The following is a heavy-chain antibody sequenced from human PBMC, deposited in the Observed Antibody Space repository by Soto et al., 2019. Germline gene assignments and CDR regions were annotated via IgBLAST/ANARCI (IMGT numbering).Heavy chain of an antibody. V-gene: IGHV3-21*06. CDR3: TREQGGSYDSWFDP. Sequence: GGSLRLSCNFSFSMYSMDWVRQAPGKGLEWVASISSGSDFIKYADSVKGRFTISRDNTKNSVSLQMSSLRVEDTAMYYCTREQGGSYDSWFDPWGRGTLVTVSS. CDR1: FSMYS. J-gene: IGHJ5*02. D-gene: IGHD1-26*01. CDR2: ISSGSDFI.